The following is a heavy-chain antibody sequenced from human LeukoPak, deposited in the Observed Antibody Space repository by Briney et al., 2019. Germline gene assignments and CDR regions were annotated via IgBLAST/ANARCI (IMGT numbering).Heavy chain of an antibody. J-gene: IGHJ4*02. Sequence: PGGSLRLSCAASGSTFSSYSMNWVRQAPGKGLEWVSSISSSSYIYYADSVKGRFTISRDNAKNSLYLQMNSLRAEDTAVYYCARDQGGAAAGTPLWGQGTLVTVSS. CDR3: ARDQGGAAAGTPL. V-gene: IGHV3-21*01. CDR1: GSTFSSYS. CDR2: ISSSSYI. D-gene: IGHD6-13*01.